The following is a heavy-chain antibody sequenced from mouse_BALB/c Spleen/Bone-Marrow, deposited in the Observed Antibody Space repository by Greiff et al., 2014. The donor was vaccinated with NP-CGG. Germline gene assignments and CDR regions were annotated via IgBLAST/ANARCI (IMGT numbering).Heavy chain of an antibody. CDR3: ARTGTYYAMDY. Sequence: VKLMESGPGLVAPSQSLSITCTVSGFSLTSYGVHWVRQPPGKGLEWLVVIWSDGSTTYNSSLKSRLNIRKDNSKSQVFLKVNSRQTDGTAMYYCARTGTYYAMDYWGQGTSVTVSS. D-gene: IGHD4-1*01. CDR1: GFSLTSYG. V-gene: IGHV2-6*02. J-gene: IGHJ4*01. CDR2: IWSDGST.